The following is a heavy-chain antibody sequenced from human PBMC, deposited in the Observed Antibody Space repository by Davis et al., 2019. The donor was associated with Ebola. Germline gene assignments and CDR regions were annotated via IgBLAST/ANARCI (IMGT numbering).Heavy chain of an antibody. Sequence: GESLKISCTDSVITFSSYAMTWVRQAPGKGLEWVSAISGSGGSTYYADSVKGRFTISRDNSKKTLYLQMNSLRAEDTAVYYCAREGARYCSGGSCYGYYYGMDVWGQGTTVTVSS. CDR1: VITFSSYA. J-gene: IGHJ6*02. CDR2: ISGSGGST. V-gene: IGHV3-23*01. CDR3: AREGARYCSGGSCYGYYYGMDV. D-gene: IGHD2-15*01.